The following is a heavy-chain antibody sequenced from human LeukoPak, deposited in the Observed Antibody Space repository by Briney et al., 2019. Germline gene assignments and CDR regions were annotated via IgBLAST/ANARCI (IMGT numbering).Heavy chain of an antibody. Sequence: ASVKVSCKASGYTFTGYYMHWVRQAPGQGLEWMGWINPNSGGTNYAQKFQGRVTMTRDTSISTAYMELSRLRSDDTAVYYCARATYDILTGYSLNWFDPWGQGTLVTVSS. CDR2: INPNSGGT. CDR3: ARATYDILTGYSLNWFDP. V-gene: IGHV1-2*02. CDR1: GYTFTGYY. D-gene: IGHD3-9*01. J-gene: IGHJ5*02.